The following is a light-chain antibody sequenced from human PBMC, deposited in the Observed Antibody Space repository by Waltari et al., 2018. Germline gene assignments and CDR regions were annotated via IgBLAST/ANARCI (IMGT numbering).Light chain of an antibody. Sequence: SSELTQPPSVSVSPGQTARSTCFGDSISHKSIYWYQQKPGQAPVLVFYKDTERAFGIPDRFSGSNSGTTVTLTISGVQAEDEADFYCQSTDRRGTSVVFGGGTRLTVL. CDR3: QSTDRRGTSVV. CDR1: SISHKS. J-gene: IGLJ2*01. CDR2: KDT. V-gene: IGLV3-25*03.